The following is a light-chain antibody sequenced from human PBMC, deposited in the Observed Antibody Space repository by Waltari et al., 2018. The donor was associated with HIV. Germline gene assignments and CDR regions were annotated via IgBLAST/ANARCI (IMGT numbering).Light chain of an antibody. J-gene: IGLJ3*02. CDR3: GAWDNSLSAWV. CDR2: DNN. CDR1: SPHIGNNY. V-gene: IGLV1-51*01. Sequence: QSVLTQPPSVSAAPGQKVTISCSGRSPHIGNNYVSWYQQLPRTAPKLLIYDNNKRPSGIPDRFSGSKAGTSATLGIAGLQTGDEADYYCGAWDNSLSAWVLGGGTQRTVL.